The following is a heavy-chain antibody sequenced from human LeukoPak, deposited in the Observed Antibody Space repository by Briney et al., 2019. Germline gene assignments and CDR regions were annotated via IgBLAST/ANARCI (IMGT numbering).Heavy chain of an antibody. D-gene: IGHD1-26*01. J-gene: IGHJ4*02. CDR2: VYHSGST. CDR3: ATFTLGKWVYDY. V-gene: IGHV4-4*02. CDR1: GASISSGNW. Sequence: SKTLSLTCAVSGASISSGNWWSWVRQPPGKGLEWIGEVYHSGSTNYNASLKSRVTISVDKPKNRFSLRLNSVTAADTAVYYCATFTLGKWVYDYWGQGTLVTVSS.